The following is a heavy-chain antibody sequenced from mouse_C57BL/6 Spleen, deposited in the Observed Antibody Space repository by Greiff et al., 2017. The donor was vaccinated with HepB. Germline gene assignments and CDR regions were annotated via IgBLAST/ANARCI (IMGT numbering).Heavy chain of an antibody. CDR3: AREGPRPYYFDY. V-gene: IGHV1-55*01. CDR1: GYTFTSYW. Sequence: QVQLQQPGAELVKPGASVKMSCKASGYTFTSYWITWVKQRPGQGLEWIGDIYPGSGSTNYNEKFKSKATLTVDTSSSTAYMQLSSLTSEDSAVYYCAREGPRPYYFDYWGQGTTLTVSS. J-gene: IGHJ2*01. CDR2: IYPGSGST.